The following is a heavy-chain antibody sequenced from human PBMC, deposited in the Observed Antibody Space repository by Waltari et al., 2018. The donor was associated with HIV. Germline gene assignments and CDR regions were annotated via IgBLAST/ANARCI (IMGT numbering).Heavy chain of an antibody. Sequence: QVQLVQSGAEVKKPGASVKVSCKASGYTFTGYYMHWVRQAPGQGLEWMGWINPNRGGTNYAQKFQGRVTMTRDTSISTAYMELSRLRSDDTAVYYCARHWPTGDFDPWGQGTLVTVSS. CDR3: ARHWPTGDFDP. V-gene: IGHV1-2*02. J-gene: IGHJ5*02. D-gene: IGHD7-27*01. CDR1: GYTFTGYY. CDR2: INPNRGGT.